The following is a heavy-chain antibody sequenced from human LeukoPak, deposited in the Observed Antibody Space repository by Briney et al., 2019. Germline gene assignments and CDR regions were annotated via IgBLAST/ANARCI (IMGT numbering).Heavy chain of an antibody. Sequence: PGGSLRLSCVASGLTFNIYAMTWVRQAPGKGLEWVSAIRGSGDSTYYADSVKGRFTISRDNSKNTVYLQMNSLKTEDTAVYYCTTEGIGGGAFNIWGQGTMVTVSS. CDR2: IRGSGDST. CDR3: TTEGIGGGAFNI. J-gene: IGHJ3*02. D-gene: IGHD3-16*01. CDR1: GLTFNIYA. V-gene: IGHV3-23*01.